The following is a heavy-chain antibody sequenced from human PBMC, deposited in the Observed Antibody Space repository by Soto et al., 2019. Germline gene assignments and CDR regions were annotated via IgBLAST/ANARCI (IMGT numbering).Heavy chain of an antibody. J-gene: IGHJ4*02. D-gene: IGHD3-22*01. V-gene: IGHV3-30-3*01. CDR1: GFNFNIHA. CDR3: ASGAAFYYDTSRY. CDR2: MSPGGNSQ. Sequence: GGSLRLSCAAPGFNFNIHALHWVRQAPGEGLEWVAVMSPGGNSQYYADSVKGRFTISRDTSKSTLYLQMTSLRPEDTAVYYCASGAAFYYDTSRYWGQGTLVTVSS.